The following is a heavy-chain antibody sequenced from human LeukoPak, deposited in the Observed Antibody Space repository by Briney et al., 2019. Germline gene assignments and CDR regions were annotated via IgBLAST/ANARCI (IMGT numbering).Heavy chain of an antibody. CDR3: ARGFGSGWPFDY. CDR1: GFTFSSHW. Sequence: GGSLRLSCAASGFTFSSHWMSWVRQAPGKGLEWVANIQQDGSEKYYVDSVKGRFTISRGNAKNSLYLQMNSLRAEDTAVYYCARGFGSGWPFDYWGQGTLVTVSS. J-gene: IGHJ4*02. V-gene: IGHV3-7*01. CDR2: IQQDGSEK. D-gene: IGHD6-19*01.